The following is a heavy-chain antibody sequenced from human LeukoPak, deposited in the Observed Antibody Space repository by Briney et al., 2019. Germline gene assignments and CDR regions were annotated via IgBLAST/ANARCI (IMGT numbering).Heavy chain of an antibody. Sequence: PGGSLRLSCAASGFPFSPDWMSWVRQAPGKGLEWVSAISGSGGSTYYADSVKGRFTISRDNSKNTLYLQMNSLRAEDTAVYYCASRYDSSGYYSRPYYYYGMDVWGQGTTVTVSS. D-gene: IGHD3-22*01. CDR3: ASRYDSSGYYSRPYYYYGMDV. CDR2: ISGSGGST. CDR1: GFPFSPDW. J-gene: IGHJ6*02. V-gene: IGHV3-23*01.